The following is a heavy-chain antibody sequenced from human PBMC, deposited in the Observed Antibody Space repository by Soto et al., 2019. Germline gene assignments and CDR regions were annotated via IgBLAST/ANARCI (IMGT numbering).Heavy chain of an antibody. CDR1: GFSLTTSGVA. Sequence: GSGPTLVNPTQTLTLTCTFSGFSLTTSGVAVGWIRQPPGKALEWLALIYWNDDKRYSLSLKSRLTITKDTSKNHVVVTVTNMDPVDTATYYCARARYSSTSYYFDYWGPGTLVTVSS. CDR3: ARARYSSTSYYFDY. J-gene: IGHJ4*02. D-gene: IGHD6-19*01. V-gene: IGHV2-5*01. CDR2: IYWNDDK.